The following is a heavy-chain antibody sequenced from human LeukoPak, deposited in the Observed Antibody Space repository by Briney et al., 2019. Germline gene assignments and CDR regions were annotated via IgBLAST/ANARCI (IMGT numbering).Heavy chain of an antibody. J-gene: IGHJ4*02. Sequence: TGGSLRLSCAASGFTVSSNFMSWVRQAPGKGLEWVSVIYSGGSTYYADSVKGRFTISRDNSKNTLYLQMNSLRAEDTAVYYCAKSLLSLNTAFDYWGQGTLVTVSS. CDR2: IYSGGST. V-gene: IGHV3-53*01. CDR1: GFTVSSNF. D-gene: IGHD5-18*01. CDR3: AKSLLSLNTAFDY.